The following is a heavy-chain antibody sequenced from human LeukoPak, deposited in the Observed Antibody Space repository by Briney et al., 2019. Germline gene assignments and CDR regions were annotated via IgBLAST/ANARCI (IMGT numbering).Heavy chain of an antibody. J-gene: IGHJ4*02. D-gene: IGHD3-22*01. CDR2: ISGSGGST. V-gene: IGHV3-23*01. CDR1: GFTFNRYA. CDR3: AKARADGSGYSD. Sequence: GGSLRLSCAASGFTFNRYAMSWVRQAPGKGLEWVSGISGSGGSTYYADSVKGRFTISRDNSRNTLYLQMNSLRAEDTAVYYCAKARADGSGYSDWGQGTLVTVSS.